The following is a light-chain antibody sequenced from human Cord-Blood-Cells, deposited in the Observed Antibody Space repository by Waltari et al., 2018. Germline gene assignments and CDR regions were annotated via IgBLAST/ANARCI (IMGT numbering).Light chain of an antibody. CDR2: DAS. V-gene: IGKV3-11*01. CDR1: QSVSSY. Sequence: EIVLTQSPATLSLSPGERATLSCRASQSVSSYLAWYQHKPGQAPRLLNYDASNRATGIPARFSGSGSGTDFTLTISSLEPEDFAVYYCQQRSNWPPFTFGPGTKVDIK. J-gene: IGKJ3*01. CDR3: QQRSNWPPFT.